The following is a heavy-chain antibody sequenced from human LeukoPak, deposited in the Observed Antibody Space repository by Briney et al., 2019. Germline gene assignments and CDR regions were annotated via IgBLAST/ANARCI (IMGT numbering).Heavy chain of an antibody. J-gene: IGHJ4*02. CDR3: ALNYSCDRRCYSYIDY. D-gene: IGHD2-21*01. CDR1: GFTFSSNR. Sequence: GGSLRLSCTASGFTFSSNRKSWFRQAPGKGLEWVSVIYSGGSTYYADSVKGRFTISRDKSKNTPNLQMDSLRPEDTAMYYCALNYSCDRRCYSYIDYWGQGALVTVSS. CDR2: IYSGGST. V-gene: IGHV3-53*01.